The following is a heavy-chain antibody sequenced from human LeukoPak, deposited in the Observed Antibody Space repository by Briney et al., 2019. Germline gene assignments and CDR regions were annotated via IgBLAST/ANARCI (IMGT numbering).Heavy chain of an antibody. J-gene: IGHJ4*02. V-gene: IGHV1-2*06. CDR2: VNPNSGGT. D-gene: IGHD3-22*01. CDR3: ARDSTQRYYYDSSGYYYGVDY. Sequence: EASVKASCKASGYTFTGCYMHWVRQAPGQGLEWMGRVNPNSGGTNYAQKFQGRVTMTRDTSISTAYMELSRLRSDDTAVYYCARDSTQRYYYDSSGYYYGVDYWGQGTLVTVSS. CDR1: GYTFTGCY.